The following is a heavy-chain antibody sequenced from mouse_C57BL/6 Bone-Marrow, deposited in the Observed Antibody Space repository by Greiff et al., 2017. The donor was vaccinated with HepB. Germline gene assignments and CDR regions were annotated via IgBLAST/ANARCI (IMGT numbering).Heavy chain of an antibody. Sequence: QVQLQQPGAELVKPGASVKLSCKASGYTFTSYWMHWVMQRPGQGLEWIGMIHPNSGSTNYNEKFKSKATLTVDKSSSTAYMQLSSLTSEDSAVYYCARRGLLYWYFDVWGTGTTVTVSS. CDR2: IHPNSGST. J-gene: IGHJ1*03. D-gene: IGHD2-1*01. CDR1: GYTFTSYW. CDR3: ARRGLLYWYFDV. V-gene: IGHV1-64*01.